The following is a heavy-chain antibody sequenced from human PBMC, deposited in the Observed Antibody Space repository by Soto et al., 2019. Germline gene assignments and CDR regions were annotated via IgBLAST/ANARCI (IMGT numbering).Heavy chain of an antibody. CDR2: IYYSGST. Sequence: SETLSLTCTVSGGSISSGGYYWRWIRQHPGKGLEWIGYIYYSGSTYYNPSLKSRVTISVDTSKNQFSLKLSSVTAADTAVYYCPRVFGFGGLDVWGQGTTVTVSS. CDR1: GGSISSGGYY. V-gene: IGHV4-31*03. J-gene: IGHJ6*02. D-gene: IGHD3-10*01. CDR3: PRVFGFGGLDV.